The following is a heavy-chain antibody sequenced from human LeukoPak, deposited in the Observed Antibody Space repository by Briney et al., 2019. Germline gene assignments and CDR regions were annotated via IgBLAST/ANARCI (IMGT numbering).Heavy chain of an antibody. D-gene: IGHD2-15*01. CDR3: ARHADGAAFGY. Sequence: SETLSLTCSVSGGSISSSSYYWGWIRQPPGKGLEWIGSTYYSGSTYYNPSLKSQVTISVDTSKNQFSLKLTSVTAADTAVYFCARHADGAAFGYWGQGTLVTVSS. V-gene: IGHV4-39*01. CDR1: GGSISSSSYY. J-gene: IGHJ4*02. CDR2: TYYSGST.